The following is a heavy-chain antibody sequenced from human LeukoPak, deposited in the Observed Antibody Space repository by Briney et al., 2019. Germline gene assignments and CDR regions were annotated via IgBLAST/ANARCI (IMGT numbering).Heavy chain of an antibody. V-gene: IGHV1-46*01. Sequence: ASVKVSCKASGYTFTSYYMHWVRQAPGQGLEWMGIINPSGGSTSYAQKFQGRVTTTRDTSTSTVYMELSSLRSEDTAVYYCARGVAVLLWFGELWDWGQGTLVTVSS. CDR2: INPSGGST. CDR3: ARGVAVLLWFGELWD. CDR1: GYTFTSYY. J-gene: IGHJ4*02. D-gene: IGHD3-10*01.